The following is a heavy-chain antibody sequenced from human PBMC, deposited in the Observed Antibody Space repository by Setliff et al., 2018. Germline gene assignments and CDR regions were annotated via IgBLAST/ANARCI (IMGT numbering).Heavy chain of an antibody. V-gene: IGHV4-59*01. J-gene: IGHJ6*03. CDR2: IYYSGT. CDR3: AGGTIVAPGGYFYYMDV. CDR1: SASRSINTYY. Sequence: SETLSLTCTVSSASRSINTYYWSWIRQPPGKGLDWVGNIYYSGTNYNPSLKSRVTISVDTSKHQISLKLNSVTAADTAVYYCAGGTIVAPGGYFYYMDVWGKGATVTVS. D-gene: IGHD6-6*01.